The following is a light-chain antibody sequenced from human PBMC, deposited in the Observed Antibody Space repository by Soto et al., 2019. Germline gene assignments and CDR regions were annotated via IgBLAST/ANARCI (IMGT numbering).Light chain of an antibody. J-gene: IGLJ1*01. CDR3: SSHAGSNAFYV. Sequence: QSVLTQPASVSGSPGQSITISCTGTSSDIGAYDYVSWYQQYPGRVPKLTIHEVTNRPSGVSDRFSGSKSGNTASLTISGLQTEDEADYYCSSHAGSNAFYVFGTGTKLTVL. CDR1: SSDIGAYDY. CDR2: EVT. V-gene: IGLV2-14*01.